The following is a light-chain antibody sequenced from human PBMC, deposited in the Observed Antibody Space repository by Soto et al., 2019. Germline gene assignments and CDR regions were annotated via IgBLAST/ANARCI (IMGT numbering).Light chain of an antibody. CDR1: QSVSSSY. CDR2: GAS. J-gene: IGKJ4*01. CDR3: QQYGGSPLT. Sequence: EIVLTQSPGTLSLSPGERATLSCRASQSVSSSYLSWYQQKPGQAPRLLIYGASSRATGIPDRFSGSGSGTDFTLTISRLEPEDFAVYCFQQYGGSPLTFGGGTKVEIK. V-gene: IGKV3-20*01.